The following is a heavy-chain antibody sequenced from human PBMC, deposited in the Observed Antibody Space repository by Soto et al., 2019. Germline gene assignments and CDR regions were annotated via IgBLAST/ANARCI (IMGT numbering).Heavy chain of an antibody. V-gene: IGHV3-33*01. CDR1: GFTFSSYG. D-gene: IGHD3-10*01. CDR2: IWYDGSNK. J-gene: IGHJ3*02. CDR3: ARVRLRTYYYGSGPAALDI. Sequence: GGSLRLSCAASGFTFSSYGMHWVRQAPGKGLEWVAAIWYDGSNKYYADSVKGRFTISRDNSKNTLYLQMNSLRAEDTAVYYCARVRLRTYYYGSGPAALDIWGQGTMVTVSS.